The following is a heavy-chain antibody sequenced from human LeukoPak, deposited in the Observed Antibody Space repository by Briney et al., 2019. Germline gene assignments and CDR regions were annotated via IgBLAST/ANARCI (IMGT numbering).Heavy chain of an antibody. V-gene: IGHV4-31*03. CDR1: GGSISSGGHY. CDR2: IFSSGHT. D-gene: IGHD2-21*02. CDR3: ARDRGGDYFDI. J-gene: IGHJ3*02. Sequence: SQTLSLTCTVSGGSISSGGHYWSWIRQRPGKGLEWIGYIFSSGHTYYNPSLKSRLTISVDTSENQFSLKLSSVTAADTAVYYCARDRGGDYFDIWGQGTLVTVSS.